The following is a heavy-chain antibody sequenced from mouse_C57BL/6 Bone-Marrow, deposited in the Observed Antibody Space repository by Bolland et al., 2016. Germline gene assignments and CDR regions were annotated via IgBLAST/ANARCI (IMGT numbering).Heavy chain of an antibody. D-gene: IGHD1-1*01. Sequence: INSDGGSTYYPDTMERRFIISRDNTKKTLSLQMSSLRSEDTALYYCARQDYYYGSSSYWGQGTT. CDR3: ARQDYYYGSSSY. CDR2: INSDGGST. V-gene: IGHV5-2*01. J-gene: IGHJ2*01.